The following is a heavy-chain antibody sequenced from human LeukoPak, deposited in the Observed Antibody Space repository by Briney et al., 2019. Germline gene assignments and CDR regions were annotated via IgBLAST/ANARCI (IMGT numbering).Heavy chain of an antibody. CDR1: GFTFSSYA. J-gene: IGHJ4*02. CDR2: ITFNSRYI. V-gene: IGHV3-21*03. D-gene: IGHD4-17*01. Sequence: GGSLRLSCAASGFTFSSYAMSWVRQAPGKGPEWVASITFNSRYIYYADAVKGRFTISRDNAKRSLFLQMNNLRVEDTAVYYCARDPSLSSNFGVYAANWGQGILVTVPS. CDR3: ARDPSLSSNFGVYAAN.